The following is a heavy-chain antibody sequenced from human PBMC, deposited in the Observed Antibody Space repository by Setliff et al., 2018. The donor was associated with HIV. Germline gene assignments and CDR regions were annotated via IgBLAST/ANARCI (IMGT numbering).Heavy chain of an antibody. J-gene: IGHJ4*02. Sequence: SETLSLTCAVSGYSISSGYYWGWIRQPPGKGLEWIGSIYHSGSTYYSPSLKSRVTILLDTSKNQFSLKMSSVTAADTAVYYCTRHWRGGLDYWGQGTLVTVSS. CDR1: GYSISSGYY. CDR3: TRHWRGGLDY. V-gene: IGHV4-38-2*01. D-gene: IGHD1-1*01. CDR2: IYHSGST.